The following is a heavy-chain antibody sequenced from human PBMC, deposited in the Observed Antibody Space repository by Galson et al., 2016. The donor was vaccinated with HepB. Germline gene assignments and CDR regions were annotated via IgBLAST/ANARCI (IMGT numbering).Heavy chain of an antibody. D-gene: IGHD5-12*01. CDR3: ASVTGYSGYSDY. J-gene: IGHJ4*02. V-gene: IGHV1-18*01. CDR2: ISGYNGNT. Sequence: SVKVSCKASGYDFTNYGITWVRQAPGQGPEWMGWISGYNGNTNYAQKFQGRVTMTTDTSTSTAYMELRSLRSDDTAVYYCASVTGYSGYSDYWGQGTLVTVSS. CDR1: GYDFTNYG.